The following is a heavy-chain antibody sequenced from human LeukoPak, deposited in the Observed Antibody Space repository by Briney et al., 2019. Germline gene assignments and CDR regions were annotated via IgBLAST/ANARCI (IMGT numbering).Heavy chain of an antibody. CDR3: ARLYSSSWYEVDYFDY. V-gene: IGHV3-21*01. D-gene: IGHD6-13*01. Sequence: GGSLRLSCAASGFTFSSYSMNWVRQAPGKGLEWVSSISSSSSYIYYADSVKGRFTISRDNAKNSLYLQMNSLRAEDTAVYYCARLYSSSWYEVDYFDYWGQGTLVTVSS. J-gene: IGHJ4*02. CDR1: GFTFSSYS. CDR2: ISSSSSYI.